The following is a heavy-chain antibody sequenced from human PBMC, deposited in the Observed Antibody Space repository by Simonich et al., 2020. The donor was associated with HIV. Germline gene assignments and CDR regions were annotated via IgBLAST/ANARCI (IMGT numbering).Heavy chain of an antibody. CDR2: INPSSGDT. CDR3: ARESPRYFDY. V-gene: IGHV1-2*02. CDR1: GYPFTGSY. Sequence: GAEVNKPGASMKVSCQSSGYPFTGSYMHWVRQAPGQGLEWMGYINPSSGDTIYAQKVQGRVTMTTDTTITTAYMELRRLRSDDTAMYYCARESPRYFDYWGQGTLVTVSS. J-gene: IGHJ4*02.